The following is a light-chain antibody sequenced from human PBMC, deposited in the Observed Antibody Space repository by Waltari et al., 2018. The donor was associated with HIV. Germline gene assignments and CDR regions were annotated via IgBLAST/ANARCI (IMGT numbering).Light chain of an antibody. CDR2: DAS. CDR3: QQFSNFP. CDR1: QDISNS. J-gene: IGKJ2*01. Sequence: DIQMTQSPSSLSASVGDRVTITCQASQDISNSLNYFPQRPGKAPRLLIDDASNLETGVPSRFTGSGCGIDFTFTIGSLQPEDIATYYCQQFSNFPFGQGTRLEIK. V-gene: IGKV1-33*01.